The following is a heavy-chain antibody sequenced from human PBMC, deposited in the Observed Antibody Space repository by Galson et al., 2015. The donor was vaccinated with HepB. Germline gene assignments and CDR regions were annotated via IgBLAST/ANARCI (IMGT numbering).Heavy chain of an antibody. CDR1: GFTFSSYG. V-gene: IGHV3-30*18. D-gene: IGHD5-18*01. Sequence: LRLSCAASGFTFSSYGMHWVRQAPGKGLEWVAVISYDGSDKYYADSVKGRFTISRDNSKNTLYLQMNSLRAEDTAVYYCAKEKQLWLPSNDYWGQGTLVTVSS. CDR3: AKEKQLWLPSNDY. CDR2: ISYDGSDK. J-gene: IGHJ4*02.